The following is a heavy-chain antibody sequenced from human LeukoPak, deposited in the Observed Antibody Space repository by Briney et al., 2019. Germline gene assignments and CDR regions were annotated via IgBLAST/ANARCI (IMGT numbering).Heavy chain of an antibody. Sequence: GGSLRLSCAASGFTFNRSWMHWVRQVPGKGLVWVAYINTDGSKPTFADSVTGRFSISRDNAPSSVYLQMISLTAEDTAVNYCVKSEARERAPLDSGGQGTLVTVSS. CDR3: VKSEARERAPLDS. V-gene: IGHV3-74*03. CDR1: GFTFNRSW. J-gene: IGHJ4*02. D-gene: IGHD5-24*01. CDR2: INTDGSKP.